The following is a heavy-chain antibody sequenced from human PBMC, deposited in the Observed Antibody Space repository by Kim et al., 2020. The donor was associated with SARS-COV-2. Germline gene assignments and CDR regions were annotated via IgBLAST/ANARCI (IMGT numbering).Heavy chain of an antibody. J-gene: IGHJ4*02. CDR2: ISSNGGST. V-gene: IGHV3-64D*09. Sequence: GGSLRLSCSASGFTFSSYAMHWVRQAPGKGLEYVSAISSNGGSTYYADSVKGRFTISRDNSKNTLYLQMSSLRAEDTAVYYCVKPLRFLEWLGDYWGQGTLVTVSS. CDR1: GFTFSSYA. D-gene: IGHD3-3*01. CDR3: VKPLRFLEWLGDY.